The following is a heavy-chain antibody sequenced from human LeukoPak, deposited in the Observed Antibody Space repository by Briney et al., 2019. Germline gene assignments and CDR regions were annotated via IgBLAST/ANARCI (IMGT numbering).Heavy chain of an antibody. Sequence: SVKVSCKASGGPFTTYAISWVRLAPGQGLEWMGRIIPLLNITHYAQTFQGRVTITADKAATTAYMELSSLRSEDTALYFCAYTGSYSYNYFDPWGQGTLVTVSS. CDR3: AYTGSYSYNYFDP. J-gene: IGHJ5*02. CDR2: IIPLLNIT. CDR1: GGPFTTYA. V-gene: IGHV1-69*04. D-gene: IGHD1-26*01.